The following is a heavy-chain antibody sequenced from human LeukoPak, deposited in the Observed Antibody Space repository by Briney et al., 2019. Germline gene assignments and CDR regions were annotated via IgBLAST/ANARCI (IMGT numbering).Heavy chain of an antibody. CDR3: ARDPDCDSTSCYIGPYNWFDP. D-gene: IGHD2-2*02. V-gene: IGHV3-74*01. CDR2: INTDGTNT. J-gene: IGHJ5*02. Sequence: PGGSLRLSCVASGFTFSSYWMHWVRQAPGKGLVWVSRINTDGTNTGYADSVKGRFTISRDNAKNTLYLQMNSLRAEDTAVYYCARDPDCDSTSCYIGPYNWFDPWGQGTLVTVSS. CDR1: GFTFSSYW.